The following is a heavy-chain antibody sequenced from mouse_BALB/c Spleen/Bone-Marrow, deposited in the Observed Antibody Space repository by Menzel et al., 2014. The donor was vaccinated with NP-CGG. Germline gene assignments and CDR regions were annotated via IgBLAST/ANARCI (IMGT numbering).Heavy chain of an antibody. V-gene: IGHV1-7*01. CDR2: INPSTGYT. D-gene: IGHD2-1*01. CDR1: GYTFTSYW. Sequence: VQGVESGAELAKPGASVKMSCKASGYTFTSYWMHWVKRRPGQGLEWIGYINPSTGYTDYNQKFNDKATLTADKSSSTAYMQLSSLTSKDSAVYYCARGNPLYAMDYWGQGTSVTVSS. J-gene: IGHJ4*01. CDR3: ARGNPLYAMDY.